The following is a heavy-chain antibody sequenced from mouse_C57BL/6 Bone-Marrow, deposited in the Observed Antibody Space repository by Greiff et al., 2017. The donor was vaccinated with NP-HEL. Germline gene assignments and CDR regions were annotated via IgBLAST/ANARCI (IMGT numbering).Heavy chain of an antibody. Sequence: VKLMESGPELVKPGASVKLSCKASGYTFTSYDINWVKQRPGQGLEWIGWIYPRDGSTKYNEKFKGKATLTVDTSSSTAYMELHSLTSEDSAVYFCARRVYGDYGDPFDYWGQGTTLTVSS. CDR3: ARRVYGDYGDPFDY. D-gene: IGHD2-13*01. CDR2: IYPRDGST. V-gene: IGHV1-85*01. CDR1: GYTFTSYD. J-gene: IGHJ2*01.